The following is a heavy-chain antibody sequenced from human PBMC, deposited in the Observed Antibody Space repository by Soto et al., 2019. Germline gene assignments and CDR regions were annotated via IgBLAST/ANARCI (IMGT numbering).Heavy chain of an antibody. CDR2: IYYSGST. D-gene: IGHD6-19*01. CDR3: ARSGYSSGWSFDY. Sequence: PSETLSLTCTVSGGSISSYYWSWIRQPPGKGLEWIGYIYYSGSTNYNPSLKSRVTISVDTSKNQFSLKLSSVTAADTAVYYCARSGYSSGWSFDYWAQATLVPVS. V-gene: IGHV4-59*01. CDR1: GGSISSYY. J-gene: IGHJ4*02.